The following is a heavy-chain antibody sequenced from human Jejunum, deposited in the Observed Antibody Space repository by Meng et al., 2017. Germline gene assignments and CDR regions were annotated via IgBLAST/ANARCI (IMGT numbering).Heavy chain of an antibody. CDR2: INTDGSTT. V-gene: IGHV3-74*01. J-gene: IGHJ4*02. CDR3: SRSYGSETILDY. D-gene: IGHD3-10*01. CDR1: GFTFSNYW. Sequence: GGSLRLSCAASGFTFSNYWMHWVRQGPGKGLVWVSHINTDGSTTTYADSVKGRFTISRDNAKNTLYLQMNNLRGEDTAVYYCSRSYGSETILDYWGQGTLVTGAS.